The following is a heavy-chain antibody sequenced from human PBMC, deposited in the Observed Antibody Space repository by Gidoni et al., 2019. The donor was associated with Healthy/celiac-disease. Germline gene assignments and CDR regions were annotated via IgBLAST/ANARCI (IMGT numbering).Heavy chain of an antibody. CDR3: ATTRAVAGLPYYYYGMDV. J-gene: IGHJ6*02. CDR2: IYPGDSDT. CDR1: GYSFTSYR. V-gene: IGHV5-51*01. D-gene: IGHD6-19*01. Sequence: EVQLVQSGAEVKKPGESLKISCKGSGYSFTSYRSGWVRQMPGKGLEWMGIIYPGDSDTRYSPSFQGQVTISADKSISTAYLQWSSLKASDTAMYYCATTRAVAGLPYYYYGMDVWGQGTTVTVSS.